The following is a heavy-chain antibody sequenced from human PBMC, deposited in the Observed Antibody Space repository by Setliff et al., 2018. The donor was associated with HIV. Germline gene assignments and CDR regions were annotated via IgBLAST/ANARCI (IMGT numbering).Heavy chain of an antibody. V-gene: IGHV4-34*01. J-gene: IGHJ4*02. CDR2: INHSGST. D-gene: IGHD6-19*01. CDR1: SGSFSGYY. Sequence: SETLSLTCAVYSGSFSGYYWSWIRQPPGKGLEWIGEINHSGSTNYNPSLKSRVTISRDMSKNQFSLKLSSVTAAVTAVYYCARSPRIGVAGEFEYWGQGTLVTVSS. CDR3: ARSPRIGVAGEFEY.